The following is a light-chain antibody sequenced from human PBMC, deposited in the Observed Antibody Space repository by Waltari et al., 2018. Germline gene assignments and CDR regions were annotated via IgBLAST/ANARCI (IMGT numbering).Light chain of an antibody. CDR3: MQSLQRPYT. V-gene: IGKV2D-29*01. CDR2: EVS. Sequence: EIVMTQTPVSLSVTPGQPASLACKSSESLLFSDGKTYFQWYLQKPGQPPQLLIYEVSNLFSGVPDRFSGSGSGTDFTLNISRVEAEDVGVYYCMQSLQRPYTFGRGTKVEIK. CDR1: ESLLFSDGKTY. J-gene: IGKJ4*01.